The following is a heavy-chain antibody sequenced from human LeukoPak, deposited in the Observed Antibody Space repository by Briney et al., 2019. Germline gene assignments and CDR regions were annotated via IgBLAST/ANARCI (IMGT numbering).Heavy chain of an antibody. J-gene: IGHJ4*02. CDR2: ISSSSGYI. V-gene: IGHV3-21*01. CDR1: GFTFSSYS. CDR3: ARDSGTSYSSGWYDY. Sequence: GGSLRLSCAASGFTFSSYSMNWVRQAPGKGLEWVSSISSSSGYIYYADSVKGRFTISRDNAKNSLYQQMNSLRAEDTAVYYCARDSGTSYSSGWYDYWGQGTLVTVSS. D-gene: IGHD6-19*01.